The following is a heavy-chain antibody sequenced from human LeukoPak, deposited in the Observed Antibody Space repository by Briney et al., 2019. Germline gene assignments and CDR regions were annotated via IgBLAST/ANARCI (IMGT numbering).Heavy chain of an antibody. CDR3: ARDFSSNWYGTTDY. CDR1: GFTFGDYA. D-gene: IGHD6-13*01. Sequence: GGSLRLSCTASGFTFGDYAMSWFRQAPGKGLEWVGFIRSKAYGGTTEYAASVSGRFTVSRDDSKSIAYLQMNSLKTDDTAVYYCARDFSSNWYGTTDYWGQGTLVTVSS. J-gene: IGHJ4*02. CDR2: IRSKAYGGTT. V-gene: IGHV3-49*03.